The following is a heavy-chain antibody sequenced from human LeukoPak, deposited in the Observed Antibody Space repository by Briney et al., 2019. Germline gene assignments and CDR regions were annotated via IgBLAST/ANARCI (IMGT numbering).Heavy chain of an antibody. V-gene: IGHV3-66*01. J-gene: IGHJ4*02. CDR1: GFTVSSNY. Sequence: GGSLRLSCAASGFTVSSNYMSWVRQAPGKGLEWVSVIYSGGSTLYAVSVKRKFTIYRDNSKNKLYLQMNSLKAEDPAVYYCARAPENSFVSRYGDYLESWGQGTLVTVSS. CDR3: ARAPENSFVSRYGDYLES. CDR2: IYSGGST. D-gene: IGHD4-17*01.